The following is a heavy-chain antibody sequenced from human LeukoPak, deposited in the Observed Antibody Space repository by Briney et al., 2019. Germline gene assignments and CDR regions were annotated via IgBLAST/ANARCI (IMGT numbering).Heavy chain of an antibody. V-gene: IGHV3-23*01. CDR3: AKVGMPPGP. CDR2: ISGSGGST. J-gene: IGHJ5*02. D-gene: IGHD2-2*01. CDR1: GFTFSSYA. Sequence: PGGTLRLSCAASGFTFSSYAMRWVRQAPGKGLEGVSAISGSGGSTYYADSVKGRFTISRDNTKNTLYLQMNSPRAEDTAVYYCAKVGMPPGPWGQGNLVTVSS.